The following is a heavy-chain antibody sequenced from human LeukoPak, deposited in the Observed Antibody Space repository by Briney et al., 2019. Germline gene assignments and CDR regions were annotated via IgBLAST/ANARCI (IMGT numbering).Heavy chain of an antibody. CDR1: GFTFSRDW. CDR3: ARDGPSPMVELDY. J-gene: IGHJ4*02. Sequence: GGSLRLSCVAAGFTFSRDWMYWVRQAPGKRLVWVSLINGDGSNTNYADSVKGRFTISRDNAKNTLYLQMNSLRAEDTAVYYCARDGPSPMVELDYWGQGTLVTVSS. CDR2: INGDGSNT. V-gene: IGHV3-74*01. D-gene: IGHD3-10*01.